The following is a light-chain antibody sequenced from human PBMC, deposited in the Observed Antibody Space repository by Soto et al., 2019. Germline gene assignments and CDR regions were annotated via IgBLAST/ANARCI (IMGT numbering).Light chain of an antibody. CDR1: QSVSSSY. CDR3: QQYGSSPRT. J-gene: IGKJ1*01. Sequence: EIVLTQSPGTLSFSPGERATLSCRASQSVSSSYLAWYQQKPGQAPRVLIYGASSRATGIPDRFSGSGSGTSFTLTISRLEPEDFAVYYCQQYGSSPRTFGQGTKVEIK. V-gene: IGKV3-20*01. CDR2: GAS.